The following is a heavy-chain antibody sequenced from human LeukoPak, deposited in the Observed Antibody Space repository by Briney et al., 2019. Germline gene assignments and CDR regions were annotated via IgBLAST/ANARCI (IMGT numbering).Heavy chain of an antibody. CDR3: ARDGYCSGGSCYSAPYYFDY. CDR1: GFTFSSYA. Sequence: SGGSLRLSCAASGFTFSSYAFSWVRQAPGKGLEWVSAINGSGDNTYYADSVKGRFTISRDNSKNTLYLQMNSLRAEDTAMYYCARDGYCSGGSCYSAPYYFDYWGQGTLVTVSS. CDR2: INGSGDNT. V-gene: IGHV3-23*01. J-gene: IGHJ4*02. D-gene: IGHD2-15*01.